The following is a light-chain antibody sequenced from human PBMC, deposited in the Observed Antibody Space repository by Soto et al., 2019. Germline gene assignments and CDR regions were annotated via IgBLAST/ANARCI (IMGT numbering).Light chain of an antibody. Sequence: SVLTQPPSLSGAPGQRVTISCTGRSSNIWAGYDVHWYQQLPGTAPKLLISGNSNRPSGVPDRFSGSKSGPSASLAITGLQDEDEADYYCQSYDSSLSGWVFGGGTKLTVL. CDR1: SSNIWAGYD. J-gene: IGLJ3*02. CDR3: QSYDSSLSGWV. CDR2: GNS. V-gene: IGLV1-40*01.